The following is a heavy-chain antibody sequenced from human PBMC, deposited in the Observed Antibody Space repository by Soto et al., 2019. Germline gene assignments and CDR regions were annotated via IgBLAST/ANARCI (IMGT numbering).Heavy chain of an antibody. V-gene: IGHV3-23*01. Sequence: EVQLLESGGGLVQPGGSLRLSCAASEFSFGGYAMSWVRQAPGKGLEWVSSIGGSGASAFYAASVRGRFTISRDNTGNTVSLQMNSLRAEDTALYYCAKGSRGYTTYYFDYWGQGTRITVSS. CDR3: AKGSRGYTTYYFDY. CDR1: EFSFGGYA. CDR2: IGGSGASA. D-gene: IGHD5-18*01. J-gene: IGHJ4*02.